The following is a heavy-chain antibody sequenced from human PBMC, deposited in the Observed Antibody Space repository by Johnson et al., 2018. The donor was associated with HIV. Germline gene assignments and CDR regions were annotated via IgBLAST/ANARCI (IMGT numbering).Heavy chain of an antibody. Sequence: QVQLVESGGGVVQPGRSLRLSCAASGLTFSNYAMHWVRQAPGKGLEWVALISYDGRNKYHADSVKGRFTISRDNAKNSLYLQMNSLRAEDTAVYYCARRDGYNYLDAFDIWGQGTMVTVSS. CDR2: ISYDGRNK. V-gene: IGHV3-30-3*01. CDR1: GLTFSNYA. D-gene: IGHD5-24*01. J-gene: IGHJ3*02. CDR3: ARRDGYNYLDAFDI.